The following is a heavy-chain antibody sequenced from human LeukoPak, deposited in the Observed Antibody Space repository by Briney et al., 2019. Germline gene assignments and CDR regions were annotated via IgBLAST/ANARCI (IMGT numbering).Heavy chain of an antibody. Sequence: PSETLSLTCAVYGGSFSGYYWSWIRQPPGKGPEWIGEINHSGSTNYNPSLKSRVTISVDTSKNQFSLKLRSVTAADTALYYCARLSKVGLSGDSFDNSWGQGTLVTVSS. J-gene: IGHJ5*02. CDR3: ARLSKVGLSGDSFDNS. V-gene: IGHV4-34*01. CDR2: INHSGST. D-gene: IGHD3-10*01. CDR1: GGSFSGYY.